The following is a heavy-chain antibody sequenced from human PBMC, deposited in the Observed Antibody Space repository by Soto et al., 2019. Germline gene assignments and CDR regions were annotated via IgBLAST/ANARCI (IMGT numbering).Heavy chain of an antibody. CDR2: IWYDGSNK. CDR1: GFTFSSYG. Sequence: GGSLRLSCAASGFTFSSYGMHWVRQAPGKGLEWVAVIWYDGSNKYYADSVKGRFTISRDNSKNTLYLQMNSLRSEDTAVYYCARVNKGVYYDSSGYYPALDYWGQGTLVTVSS. CDR3: ARVNKGVYYDSSGYYPALDY. V-gene: IGHV3-33*01. D-gene: IGHD3-22*01. J-gene: IGHJ4*02.